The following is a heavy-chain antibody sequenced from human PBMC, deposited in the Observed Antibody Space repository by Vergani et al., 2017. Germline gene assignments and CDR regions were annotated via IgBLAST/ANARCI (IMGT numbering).Heavy chain of an antibody. Sequence: EVQLVESGGGLVKPGGSLRLSCAASGFTFSSYSMNWVRQAPGKGLEWVSSISSSSSYIYYADSVKGRFTISRDNAKNSLYLQMNSLRAEDTAVYYCAKRGGSGSDYRPSSDYWGQGTLVTVSS. CDR2: ISSSSSYI. V-gene: IGHV3-21*01. CDR3: AKRGGSGSDYRPSSDY. CDR1: GFTFSSYS. D-gene: IGHD3-10*01. J-gene: IGHJ4*02.